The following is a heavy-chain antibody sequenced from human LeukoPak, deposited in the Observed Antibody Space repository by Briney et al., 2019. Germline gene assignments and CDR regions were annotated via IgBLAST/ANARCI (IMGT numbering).Heavy chain of an antibody. D-gene: IGHD5-24*01. Sequence: GGSLRLSCAASGFTFSSYWMSWARQAPGKGLEWVANIKQDGSQKYYVDSVKGRFSISRDNAKNSLYLQMNSLRAEDTAVYYCARDWVYKIDYWGRGTLVTVSS. J-gene: IGHJ4*02. CDR2: IKQDGSQK. CDR3: ARDWVYKIDY. V-gene: IGHV3-7*01. CDR1: GFTFSSYW.